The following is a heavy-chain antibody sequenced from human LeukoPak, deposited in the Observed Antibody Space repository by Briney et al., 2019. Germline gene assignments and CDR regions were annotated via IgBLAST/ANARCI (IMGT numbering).Heavy chain of an antibody. D-gene: IGHD6-13*01. CDR3: AREAAGTLNFDY. CDR1: SGSVSNSHYY. Sequence: SETLSLTCTVSSGSVSNSHYYWAWVRQPPGKGLEWLGSIFYSGNTHYNPSLKSPVTISVDTPKNQFALRLRSVTAADTAVYYCAREAAGTLNFDYWGQGTLVTVSA. J-gene: IGHJ4*02. V-gene: IGHV4-39*06. CDR2: IFYSGNT.